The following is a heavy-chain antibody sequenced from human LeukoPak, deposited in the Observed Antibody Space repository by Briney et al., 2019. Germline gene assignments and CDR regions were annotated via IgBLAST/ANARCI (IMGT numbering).Heavy chain of an antibody. J-gene: IGHJ4*01. D-gene: IGHD7-27*01. CDR3: ASRKLGNDY. V-gene: IGHV4-4*02. CDR1: GGSITNSYW. Sequence: SGTLSLTCAVSGGSITNSYWWTWVRQSPGKGLEWIGYIYYTGSSSYNPSLRSRVTISADTSKNQFSLKLSSVTAADTAVYYCASRKLGNDYWGQGTLVTVSS. CDR2: IYYTGSS.